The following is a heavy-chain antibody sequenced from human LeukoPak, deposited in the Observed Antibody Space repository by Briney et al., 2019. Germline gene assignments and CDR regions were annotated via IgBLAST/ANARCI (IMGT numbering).Heavy chain of an antibody. CDR1: GFTFDDYA. CDR2: ISWNSGGV. V-gene: IGHV3-9*01. J-gene: IGHJ4*02. D-gene: IGHD1-26*01. CDR3: AKGHGGNYYRQAFDS. Sequence: PGRSLRLSCAASGFTFDDYAMHWVRQAPGKGLEWVSGISWNSGGVGFADSVKGRFTISRDNSKNSLYLQMHSLGAEDTAFYFCAKGHGGNYYRQAFDSWGQGTLVTVSS.